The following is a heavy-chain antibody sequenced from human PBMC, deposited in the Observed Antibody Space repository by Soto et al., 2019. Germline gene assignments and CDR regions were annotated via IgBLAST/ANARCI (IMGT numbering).Heavy chain of an antibody. V-gene: IGHV3-48*02. D-gene: IGHD1-26*01. J-gene: IGHJ6*02. CDR3: TRDGRRGYDMDV. CDR2: ISTDLRAL. CDR1: GFTISTYH. Sequence: GGSMRLSCAAYGFTISTYHLNWVRQAPGKGLEWVSYISTDLRALYYAVSVRGRFTIARDNAKNSLYLQMTSLRDEDTGVYYCTRDGRRGYDMDVWGQGTTVTVSS.